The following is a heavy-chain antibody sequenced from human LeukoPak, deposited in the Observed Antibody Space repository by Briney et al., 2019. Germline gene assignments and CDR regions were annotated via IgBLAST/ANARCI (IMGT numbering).Heavy chain of an antibody. CDR2: IRYDGSNK. V-gene: IGHV3-30*02. CDR1: GFTFSSYG. Sequence: PGGSPRLSCAASGFTFSSYGMHWVRQAPGKGLEWVAFIRYDGSNKYYADSVKGRFTISRDNSKNTLYLQMNSLRAEDTAVYYCAKLVNEVSIDNFDYWGQGTLVTVSS. CDR3: AKLVNEVSIDNFDY. J-gene: IGHJ4*02. D-gene: IGHD3-22*01.